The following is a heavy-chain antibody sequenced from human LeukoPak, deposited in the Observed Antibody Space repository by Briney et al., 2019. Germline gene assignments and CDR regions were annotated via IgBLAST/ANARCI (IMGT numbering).Heavy chain of an antibody. CDR2: IYTSGST. J-gene: IGHJ5*02. V-gene: IGHV4-61*02. CDR1: GASITTGSYY. Sequence: SQTLSLTCTVSGASITTGSYYWNWIRQPAGKGLEWIGRIYTSGSTNYNPSLKSRITMSIDKSKNHFSLKMTSVTAADTAMYSCGEVFAGGLPAGGNNCSNPWAKETLFTASS. D-gene: IGHD1-26*01. CDR3: GEVFAGGLPAGGNNCSNP.